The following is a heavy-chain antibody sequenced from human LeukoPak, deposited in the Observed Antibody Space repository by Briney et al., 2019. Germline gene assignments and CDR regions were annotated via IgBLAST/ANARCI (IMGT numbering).Heavy chain of an antibody. V-gene: IGHV1-2*02. CDR1: GYTFTGYY. Sequence: ASVKVSCKASGYTFTGYYMHWMRQAPGQGLEWMGWINPNSGGTNYAQKFQGRVTMTRDTSINTAYMELSSLRYADTAVYYCARSSLVRSPRDYWGQGTLVTVSS. D-gene: IGHD3-10*01. CDR3: ARSSLVRSPRDY. J-gene: IGHJ4*02. CDR2: INPNSGGT.